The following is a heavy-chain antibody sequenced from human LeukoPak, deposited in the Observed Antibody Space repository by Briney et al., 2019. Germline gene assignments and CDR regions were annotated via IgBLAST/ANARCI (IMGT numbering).Heavy chain of an antibody. V-gene: IGHV3-7*01. CDR3: AKDIAAVRMDV. D-gene: IGHD6-25*01. J-gene: IGHJ6*02. Sequence: PGGSLRLSCAASGFTFSDYSMSWIRQAPGKGLEWVANIKYDESEKYLVESGKGRFTISRDNSKNTLYLQMNSLRAEDTAVYYCAKDIAAVRMDVWGQGTTVTVSS. CDR2: IKYDESEK. CDR1: GFTFSDYS.